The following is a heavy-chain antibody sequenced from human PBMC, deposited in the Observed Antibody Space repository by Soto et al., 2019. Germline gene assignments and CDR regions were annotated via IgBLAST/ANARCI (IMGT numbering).Heavy chain of an antibody. J-gene: IGHJ4*02. D-gene: IGHD3-10*01. CDR2: ISTVRHST. CDR3: AKGSRFGGILHS. V-gene: IGHV3-23*01. Sequence: EVQLLDSGGGLVQPGGSLRLSCAASGFTFIDYYMSWVRQAPGKGLEWVATISTVRHSTFSADSVKGRFTISRDNSKNTLYLQMNSLRVDDTTFYLCAKGSRFGGILHSWGRGTLITVSS. CDR1: GFTFIDYY.